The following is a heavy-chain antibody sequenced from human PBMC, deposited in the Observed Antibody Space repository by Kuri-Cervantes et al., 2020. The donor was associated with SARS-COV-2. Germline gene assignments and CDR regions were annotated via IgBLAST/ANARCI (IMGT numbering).Heavy chain of an antibody. CDR3: ATGAANSYMDV. Sequence: GGSLRLSCGASGFSLTNYAIHWVRQAPGKGREWVSVIWYDGKNEYYAGSVKGRFNISRDTSKNAVSLHMNSLRAEDTAMYYCATGAANSYMDVWGRGTTVTVSS. CDR1: GFSLTNYA. CDR2: IWYDGKNE. J-gene: IGHJ6*03. D-gene: IGHD3-10*01. V-gene: IGHV3-33*08.